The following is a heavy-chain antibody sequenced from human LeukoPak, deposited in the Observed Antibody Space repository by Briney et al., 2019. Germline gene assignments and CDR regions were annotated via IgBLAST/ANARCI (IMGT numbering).Heavy chain of an antibody. D-gene: IGHD2-8*01. V-gene: IGHV3-33*01. CDR1: GFTFRDYG. J-gene: IGHJ4*02. CDR3: ERMVYFTLDY. Sequence: GGSLRLSCAASGFTFRDYGIHWVRQAPGKGLEWVAVIWYDGSNRDYGDSVKGRFTISRDDSKSTVYLQMNSLRVDDTAVYYCERMVYFTLDYWGQGTPVTVSS. CDR2: IWYDGSNR.